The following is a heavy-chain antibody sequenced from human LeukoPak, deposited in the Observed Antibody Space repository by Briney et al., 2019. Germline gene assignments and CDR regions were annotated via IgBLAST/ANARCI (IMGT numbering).Heavy chain of an antibody. V-gene: IGHV4-30-4*01. CDR3: ARDEALPNCSGGSCYSY. CDR1: GGSISSGDYY. D-gene: IGHD2-15*01. J-gene: IGHJ4*02. Sequence: SETLSLTCTVSGGSISSGDYYWSWIRQPPGKGLEWIGYIYYTGSTYYNPSLKSRVTISVDASKKQFSLKLSSVTAADTAVYYCARDEALPNCSGGSCYSYWGQGTLVTVSS. CDR2: IYYTGST.